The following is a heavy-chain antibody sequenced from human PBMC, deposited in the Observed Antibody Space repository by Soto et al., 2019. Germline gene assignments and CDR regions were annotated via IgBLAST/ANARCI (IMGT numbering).Heavy chain of an antibody. CDR1: GYTFTSYA. Sequence: QVQLVQSGAEVKKPGASVKVSCKASGYTFTSYAMNWVRQAPGQRLEWMGGINAGIRNTKYSQKFQGRVTITRATSASPAYMELSSLRSEDLAVYYCARASGYYSYDYWGQGTLVTVSS. CDR2: INAGIRNT. CDR3: ARASGYYSYDY. J-gene: IGHJ4*02. V-gene: IGHV1-3*01. D-gene: IGHD3-22*01.